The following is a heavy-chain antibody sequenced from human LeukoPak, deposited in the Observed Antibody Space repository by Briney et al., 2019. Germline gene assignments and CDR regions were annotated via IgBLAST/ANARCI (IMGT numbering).Heavy chain of an antibody. J-gene: IGHJ4*02. V-gene: IGHV3-21*01. Sequence: PGGSLRLSCAASGFTFSSYWMTWVRQAPGKGLEWVSSISRSSDYIYYADSVKGRFTISRDNAKNSLYLQMNSLRAEDTAVYYCARDGDLLTLYYFHYWGQGTLVAVSS. CDR1: GFTFSSYW. CDR3: ARDGDLLTLYYFHY. CDR2: ISRSSDYI. D-gene: IGHD2-15*01.